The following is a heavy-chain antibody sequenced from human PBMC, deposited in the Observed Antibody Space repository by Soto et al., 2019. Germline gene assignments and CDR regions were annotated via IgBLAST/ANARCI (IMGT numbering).Heavy chain of an antibody. V-gene: IGHV1-46*01. Sequence: ASVRVSCRASGYTFTSCYMHLVRQAPGQGLEWMGIINPSGGSTSYAQKFQGRVTMTRDTSTSTAYMELSSLRSEDTAVYYCARSGGRIAAAVPLPVINSIDYWGQGTLVTVSS. CDR3: ARSGGRIAAAVPLPVINSIDY. CDR1: GYTFTSCY. D-gene: IGHD6-13*01. J-gene: IGHJ4*02. CDR2: INPSGGST.